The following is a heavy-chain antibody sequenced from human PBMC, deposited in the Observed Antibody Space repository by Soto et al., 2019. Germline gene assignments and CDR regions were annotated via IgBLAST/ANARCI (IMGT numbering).Heavy chain of an antibody. V-gene: IGHV3-30*03. CDR3: ARSRDGYSFYFYYYMDG. Sequence: GGSLRLSCAASGFIFTSYGMHWVRQAPGKGLEWMALILHDGSAEYYADSVKGRFTISRDNSKNTLYLQMNSLTAEDTAVYYCARSRDGYSFYFYYYMDGWGQGTTVTVSS. CDR1: GFIFTSYG. D-gene: IGHD4-4*01. CDR2: ILHDGSAE. J-gene: IGHJ6*02.